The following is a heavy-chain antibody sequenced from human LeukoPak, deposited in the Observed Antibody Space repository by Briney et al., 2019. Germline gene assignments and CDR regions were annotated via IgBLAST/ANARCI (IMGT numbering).Heavy chain of an antibody. Sequence: ASVKVSCKASGYTFTSYYMHWVRQAPGQGLEWMGIINPSGGSTSYAQKFQGRVTMTRDTSISTAYMELSRLRSDDTAVYYCARSSVLLLADVWGKGTTVTVSS. V-gene: IGHV1-46*01. CDR1: GYTFTSYY. D-gene: IGHD3-10*01. CDR3: ARSSVLLLADV. CDR2: INPSGGST. J-gene: IGHJ6*04.